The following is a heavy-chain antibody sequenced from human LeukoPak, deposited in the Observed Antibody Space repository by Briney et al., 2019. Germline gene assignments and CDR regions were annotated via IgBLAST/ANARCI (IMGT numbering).Heavy chain of an antibody. D-gene: IGHD6-13*01. CDR3: AKVGHQLVDYLDH. CDR2: ISGSGGST. CDR1: GFTFSSYA. Sequence: GGSLRLSCAASGFTFSSYAMSWVPQAPGKGLEWVSIISGSGGSTYYADSVKGRFTISRDNSKNTLYLQMNSLRAEDTAVYYCAKVGHQLVDYLDHWGQGTLVTVSS. J-gene: IGHJ4*02. V-gene: IGHV3-23*01.